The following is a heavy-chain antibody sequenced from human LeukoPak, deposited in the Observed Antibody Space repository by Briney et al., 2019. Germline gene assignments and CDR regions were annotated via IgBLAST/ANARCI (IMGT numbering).Heavy chain of an antibody. CDR3: AEDRAGYFDY. CDR1: GFTFDDYA. J-gene: IGHJ4*02. V-gene: IGHV3-9*01. D-gene: IGHD6-13*01. Sequence: PGGSLRLSCAASGFTFDDYAMHWVRQAPGKGLEWVSGISWNSGSIGYADSVKGRFTISRDNAKNSLYLQMNSLRAEDTALYYCAEDRAGYFDYWGQGTLVTVSS. CDR2: ISWNSGSI.